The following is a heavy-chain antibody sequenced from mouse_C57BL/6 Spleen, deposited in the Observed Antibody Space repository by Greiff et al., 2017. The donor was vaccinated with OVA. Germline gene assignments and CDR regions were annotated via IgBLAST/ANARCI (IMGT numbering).Heavy chain of an antibody. V-gene: IGHV1-55*01. Sequence: QVQLQQPGAELVKPGASVKMSCKASGYTFTSYWITWVKQRPGQGLEWIGDIYPGSGSTNYNEKFKSKATLTVDTSSSTAYMQLSSLTSEDSAVYYCARYLHGSHYFDYWGQGTTLTVSS. D-gene: IGHD1-1*01. CDR3: ARYLHGSHYFDY. CDR2: IYPGSGST. J-gene: IGHJ2*01. CDR1: GYTFTSYW.